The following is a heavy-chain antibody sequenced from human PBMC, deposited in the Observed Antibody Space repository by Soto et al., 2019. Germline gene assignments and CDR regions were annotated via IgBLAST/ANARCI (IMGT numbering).Heavy chain of an antibody. CDR1: EFTFDNYA. V-gene: IGHV3-9*01. D-gene: IGHD3-10*01. J-gene: IGHJ3*01. CDR2: ISWNSGTL. CDR3: AKGRTRPLELGSFGDNAFDV. Sequence: EVQLVESGGGLVQPGRSLRLSCAASEFTFDNYAMHWVRQAPGKGLEWVSGISWNSGTLVYADSVKGRFTISRDNAKNSLFLQMHSLRPEDTALYFCAKGRTRPLELGSFGDNAFDVWGQGTMVTVSS.